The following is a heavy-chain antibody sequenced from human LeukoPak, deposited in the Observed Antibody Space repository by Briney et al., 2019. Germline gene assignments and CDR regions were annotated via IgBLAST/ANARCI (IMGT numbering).Heavy chain of an antibody. J-gene: IGHJ4*02. CDR2: ISSSSSYI. Sequence: GGSLRLSCAASGFTFSSYSMNWVRQAPGKGLECVSSISSSSSYIYYADSVKGRFTISRDNAKNSLYLQMNSLRAEDTAVYYCARAFNRGKFDYWGQGTLVTVSS. V-gene: IGHV3-21*01. D-gene: IGHD2/OR15-2a*01. CDR3: ARAFNRGKFDY. CDR1: GFTFSSYS.